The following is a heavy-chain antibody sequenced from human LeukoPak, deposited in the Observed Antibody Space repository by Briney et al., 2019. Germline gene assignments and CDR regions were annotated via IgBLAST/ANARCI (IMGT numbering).Heavy chain of an antibody. Sequence: GGSLRLSCAASGFTFSGSAMHWVRQASGKGLEWVGRIRSKANSYATAYAASVKGRFTISRDDSKNTAYLQMNSLKTEDTAVYYCTGLGAKWYFDYWGQGTLVTVSS. D-gene: IGHD4/OR15-4a*01. V-gene: IGHV3-73*01. CDR3: TGLGAKWYFDY. CDR2: IRSKANSYAT. CDR1: GFTFSGSA. J-gene: IGHJ4*02.